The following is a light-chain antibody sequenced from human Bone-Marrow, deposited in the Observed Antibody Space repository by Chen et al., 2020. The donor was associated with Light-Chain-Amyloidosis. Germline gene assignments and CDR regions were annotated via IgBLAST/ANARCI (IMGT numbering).Light chain of an antibody. CDR1: RSNIGAPYD. CDR2: GNN. Sequence: QSVLTQPPSVSGAPGQGVTISCTGSRSNIGAPYDVHWYQQLPGTAPKLLIYGNNNRPSGVPDRFSGSKSGSSASLAITGLRADDEADYYCQSYDTRLRGSVFGGGTRLTVL. CDR3: QSYDTRLRGSV. J-gene: IGLJ2*01. V-gene: IGLV1-40*01.